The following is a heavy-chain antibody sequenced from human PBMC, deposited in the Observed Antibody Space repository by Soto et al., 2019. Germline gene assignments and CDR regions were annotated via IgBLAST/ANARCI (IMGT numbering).Heavy chain of an antibody. J-gene: IGHJ4*02. V-gene: IGHV3-23*01. CDR2: ISGSGGST. CDR3: AKLDPTMIVVVITRPVDY. CDR1: GFTFSSYA. Sequence: GGSLRLSCAASGFTFSSYAMSWVRQAPGKGPEWVSAISGSGGSTYYADSVKGRFTISRDNSKNTLYLQMNSLRAEDTAVYYCAKLDPTMIVVVITRPVDYWGQGTLVTVSS. D-gene: IGHD3-22*01.